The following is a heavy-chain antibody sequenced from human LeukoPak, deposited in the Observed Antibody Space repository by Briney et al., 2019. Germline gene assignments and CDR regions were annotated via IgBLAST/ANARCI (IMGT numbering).Heavy chain of an antibody. J-gene: IGHJ4*02. V-gene: IGHV3-64*01. CDR3: ARGSLPLTTVVTFFDY. CDR1: GFTFSSYA. D-gene: IGHD4-23*01. Sequence: GSLRLSCAASGFTFSSYAMHWVRQAPGKGLEYVSAISSNGGSTYYANSVKGRFTISRDNSKNTLYLQMGSLRAEDMAVYYCARGSLPLTTVVTFFDYWGQGTLVTVSS. CDR2: ISSNGGST.